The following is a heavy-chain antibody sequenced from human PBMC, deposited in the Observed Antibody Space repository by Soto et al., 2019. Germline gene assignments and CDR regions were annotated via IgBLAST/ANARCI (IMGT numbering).Heavy chain of an antibody. Sequence: VQLMESGGGVVQPGRSLRLSCAASGFTFNTYAMHWVRRAPGKGLEWVAVITPDGTEQYYADSVKGRFTISRDNSKNTLYLQMNSLGLEDMSIYHCAKRGILGAQGMAYFDLWGRGTLVTVSS. V-gene: IGHV3-30*18. CDR2: ITPDGTEQ. CDR1: GFTFNTYA. D-gene: IGHD1-26*01. J-gene: IGHJ2*01. CDR3: AKRGILGAQGMAYFDL.